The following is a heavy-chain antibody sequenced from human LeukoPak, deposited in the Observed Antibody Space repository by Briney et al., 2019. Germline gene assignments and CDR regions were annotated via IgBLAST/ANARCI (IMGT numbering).Heavy chain of an antibody. V-gene: IGHV1-2*02. Sequence: ASVKVSCKASGYTFTGYYMHWVRQAPGQGLEWMGWINPNSGGTNYAQKFQGRVTMTRDTSINTVYMELTRLRSDDTAVYYCARDLRPASTVVIPGKFDYWGQGTLVTVSS. CDR2: INPNSGGT. J-gene: IGHJ4*02. CDR1: GYTFTGYY. CDR3: ARDLRPASTVVIPGKFDY. D-gene: IGHD4-23*01.